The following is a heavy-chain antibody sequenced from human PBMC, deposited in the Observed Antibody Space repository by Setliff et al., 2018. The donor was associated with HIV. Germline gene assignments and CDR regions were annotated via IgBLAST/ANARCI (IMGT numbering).Heavy chain of an antibody. CDR1: GFSPRTSRVG. D-gene: IGHD3-10*01. J-gene: IGHJ6*03. CDR3: AHRSPSVSHPSYGKRVGYMYV. Sequence: SGPTLVNPTQPLTLTCTFSGFSPRTSRVGVGWIRQPPGKALEWLALIYWNDDYRYSPSLESRLTITKDTSKNQVFLKMINVDPVDTGTYFCAHRSPSVSHPSYGKRVGYMYVWGKGTTVTVSS. CDR2: IYWNDDY. V-gene: IGHV2-5*01.